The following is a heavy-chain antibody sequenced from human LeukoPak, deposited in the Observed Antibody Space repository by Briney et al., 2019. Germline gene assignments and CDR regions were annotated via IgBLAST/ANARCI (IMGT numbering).Heavy chain of an antibody. CDR3: ARGGGDVVPAATTFDY. CDR1: GYTFIVYY. D-gene: IGHD2-2*01. V-gene: IGHV1-2*02. J-gene: IGHJ4*02. CDR2: INPNSGGT. Sequence: ASVKVSCKASGYTFIVYYICWVRQAPGQGLEWMGWINPNSGGTNYAQNFQGRVTMTRDTSISTAYMELSRLTSDDTAVYYCARGGGDVVPAATTFDYWGQGTLVTVSS.